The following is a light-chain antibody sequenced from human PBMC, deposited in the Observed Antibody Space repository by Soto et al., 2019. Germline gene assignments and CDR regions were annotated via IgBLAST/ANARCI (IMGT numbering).Light chain of an antibody. CDR2: SAS. CDR3: QQYASSLVYT. J-gene: IGKJ2*01. CDR1: QSISSRY. V-gene: IGKV3-20*01. Sequence: EIGLTQSPGTLSLSPGERATLSCRASQSISSRYLAWYQQKPGQAPRLLIYSASSRATGIPDRFSGSGSGTDFTLTISRLEPEDFAVYYCQQYASSLVYTLGQGTRLDIK.